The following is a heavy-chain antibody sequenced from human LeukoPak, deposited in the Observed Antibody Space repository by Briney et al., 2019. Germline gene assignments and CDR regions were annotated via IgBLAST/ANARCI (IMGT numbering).Heavy chain of an antibody. Sequence: PGGSLRLSCAASGFTFSGSAMHWGRQASGEGLEWVGRIRSKANSYATAYAASVKGRFTISRDDSKNTAYLQMNSLKTEDTAVYYCTTAIAAAGYYFDYWGQGTLVTVSS. CDR2: IRSKANSYAT. CDR3: TTAIAAAGYYFDY. J-gene: IGHJ4*02. CDR1: GFTFSGSA. V-gene: IGHV3-73*01. D-gene: IGHD6-13*01.